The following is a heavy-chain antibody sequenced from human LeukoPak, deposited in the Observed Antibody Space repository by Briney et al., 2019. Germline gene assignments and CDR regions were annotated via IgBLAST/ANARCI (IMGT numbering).Heavy chain of an antibody. CDR1: GGSISGYY. D-gene: IGHD4-17*01. CDR3: ASMTTVYYFDY. J-gene: IGHJ4*02. Sequence: PSETLSLTCTVSGGSISGYYWGWIRQPPGKGLEWIGSIYYSGSTYYNPSLKSRVTISVDTSKNQFSLKLSSVTAADTAVYYCASMTTVYYFDYWGQGTLVTVSS. CDR2: IYYSGST. V-gene: IGHV4-39*07.